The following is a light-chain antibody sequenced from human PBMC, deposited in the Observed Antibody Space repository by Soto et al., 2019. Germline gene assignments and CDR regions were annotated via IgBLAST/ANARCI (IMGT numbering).Light chain of an antibody. CDR1: QSVGSN. Sequence: ETVLTQSPSTLSVSAGARATLSWRASQSVGSNLAWYQQKPGQAPRLLIYDASSRATAVTDRFGGSGSGKEFTLTISSLQSEDFALYYCLQYNSWPPAITIGQGTRLEI. CDR2: DAS. CDR3: LQYNSWPPAIT. V-gene: IGKV3-15*01. J-gene: IGKJ5*01.